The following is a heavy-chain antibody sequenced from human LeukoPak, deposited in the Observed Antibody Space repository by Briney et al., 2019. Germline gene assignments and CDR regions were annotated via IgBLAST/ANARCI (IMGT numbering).Heavy chain of an antibody. Sequence: PGGSLRLSCAASGFTFSVYGMTWVRQAPGKGLEWVSSISGSGGTTYYADSVKGRFTISRDNSKNTLYLQMNSLRAEDTAVYYCAKDLYDSSSYYFDYWGQGTLVTVSS. CDR2: ISGSGGTT. V-gene: IGHV3-23*01. CDR1: GFTFSVYG. D-gene: IGHD6-6*01. CDR3: AKDLYDSSSYYFDY. J-gene: IGHJ4*02.